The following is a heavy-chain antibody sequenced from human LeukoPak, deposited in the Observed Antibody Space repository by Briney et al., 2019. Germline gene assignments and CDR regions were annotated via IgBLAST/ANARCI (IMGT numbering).Heavy chain of an antibody. CDR2: ISGSGGST. Sequence: PGGSLRLSCAASGFTFSSYAMSWVRQAPGKGLEWVSAISGSGGSTYYADSVKGRFTISRDNSKNTLYLQMNSLRAEDTAVYYCAKDPASTVTTYGVVYFDYWGQGTLVTVSS. V-gene: IGHV3-23*01. CDR1: GFTFSSYA. J-gene: IGHJ4*02. D-gene: IGHD4-17*01. CDR3: AKDPASTVTTYGVVYFDY.